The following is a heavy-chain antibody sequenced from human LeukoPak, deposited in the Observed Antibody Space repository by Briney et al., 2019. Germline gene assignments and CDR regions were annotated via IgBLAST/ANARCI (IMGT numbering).Heavy chain of an antibody. CDR2: INHSGST. CDR3: ARPGSYSSSWYRRGYFQH. D-gene: IGHD6-13*01. J-gene: IGHJ1*01. V-gene: IGHV4-34*01. CDR1: GGSFSGYY. Sequence: PSETLSLTCAVYGGSFSGYYWSWIRQPPGKGLEWIGGINHSGSTNYNPSLKSRVTISVDTSKNQFSLKLSSVTAADTAVYYCARPGSYSSSWYRRGYFQHWGQGTLVTVSS.